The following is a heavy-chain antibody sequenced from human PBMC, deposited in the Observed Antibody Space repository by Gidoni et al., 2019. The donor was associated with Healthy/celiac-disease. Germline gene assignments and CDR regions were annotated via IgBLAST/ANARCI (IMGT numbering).Heavy chain of an antibody. CDR1: GFTFSSYA. V-gene: IGHV3-23*01. J-gene: IGHJ1*01. D-gene: IGHD6-13*01. CDR3: AKDPEYSSSWPEYFQH. CDR2: ISGSGGST. Sequence: EVQLLESGGGLVQPGGSLRLSCAASGFTFSSYAMSWVRQAPGKGLEWVSAISGSGGSTYYADSVKGRFTISRDNSKNTLYLQMNSLRAEDTAVYYCAKDPEYSSSWPEYFQHWGQGTLVTVSS.